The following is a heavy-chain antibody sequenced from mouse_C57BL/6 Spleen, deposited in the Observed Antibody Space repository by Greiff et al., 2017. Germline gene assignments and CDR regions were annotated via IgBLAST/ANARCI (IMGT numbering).Heavy chain of an antibody. V-gene: IGHV14-2*01. CDR1: GFNIKDYY. CDR3: ARSRDYYGPYYFDY. Sequence: VQLQQSGAELVKPGASVKLSCTASGFNIKDYYMHWVKQRPEQGLEWIGRIDPEDGETKYAPKFKGKATITADTSSNTAYLQLSSLTSEDTAVYYGARSRDYYGPYYFDYWGQGTTLTVSS. J-gene: IGHJ2*01. D-gene: IGHD1-1*01. CDR2: IDPEDGET.